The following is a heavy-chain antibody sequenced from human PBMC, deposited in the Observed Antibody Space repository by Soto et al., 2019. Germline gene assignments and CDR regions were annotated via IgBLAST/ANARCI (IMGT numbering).Heavy chain of an antibody. Sequence: QVQLEESGGGVVQPGRSLRLSCAASGFSFSYYAMHWVRQAPGKGLEWVAVIWYDGANKYYADSVKGRFTISRDNSKKRLYLQMDSLRAEDTGIYDCARDRIAAYYFDYWGQGTLVTVSS. CDR2: IWYDGANK. D-gene: IGHD6-25*01. J-gene: IGHJ4*02. V-gene: IGHV3-33*01. CDR3: ARDRIAAYYFDY. CDR1: GFSFSYYA.